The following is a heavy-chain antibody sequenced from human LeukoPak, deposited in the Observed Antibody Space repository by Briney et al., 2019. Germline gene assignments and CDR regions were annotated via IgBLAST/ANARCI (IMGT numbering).Heavy chain of an antibody. Sequence: GRSLRLSFAASGFTFSSYSINWVRQAPGKGLEWVSSISSSSSYLYYADSVKGRFTISRDNAKNSLYLQMNSLRAEDTAVYYCARSNSDAFDIWGQGTMVTVSS. J-gene: IGHJ3*02. CDR2: ISSSSSYL. CDR1: GFTFSSYS. D-gene: IGHD2/OR15-2a*01. V-gene: IGHV3-21*01. CDR3: ARSNSDAFDI.